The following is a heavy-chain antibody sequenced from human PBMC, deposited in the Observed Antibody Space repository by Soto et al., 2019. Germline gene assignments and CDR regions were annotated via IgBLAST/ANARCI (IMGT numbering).Heavy chain of an antibody. Sequence: QVQLQEWGPGLVKPSQTLSLTCTVSGDSISSDGYYWSWIRQHPGKGLEWIGYIYHSGNTYYNPSLKSRVTISADTSKNQVSLKVSSVTAADTAVYYCAREAAVEGMDVWGQGTTVTVS. D-gene: IGHD2-15*01. CDR2: IYHSGNT. V-gene: IGHV4-31*03. CDR3: AREAAVEGMDV. CDR1: GDSISSDGYY. J-gene: IGHJ6*02.